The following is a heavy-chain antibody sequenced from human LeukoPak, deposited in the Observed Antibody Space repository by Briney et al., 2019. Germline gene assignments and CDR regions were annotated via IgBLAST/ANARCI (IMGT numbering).Heavy chain of an antibody. CDR2: IYTSGST. CDR1: GGSISSGRYY. CDR3: ARASNWNYFRALDY. D-gene: IGHD1-7*01. Sequence: PSETLSLTCTVSGGSISSGRYYWSWIRQPAGKGLEWIGRIYTSGSTNYNPSLKSRVTISVDTSKNQFSLKLSSVTAADTAVYYCARASNWNYFRALDYWGQGTLVTVSS. V-gene: IGHV4-61*02. J-gene: IGHJ4*02.